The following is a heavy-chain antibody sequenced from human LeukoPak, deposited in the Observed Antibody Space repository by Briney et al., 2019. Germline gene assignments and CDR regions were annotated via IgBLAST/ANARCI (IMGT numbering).Heavy chain of an antibody. CDR1: ACSISSGYY. V-gene: IGHV4-38-2*02. CDR3: ARDSALAQAVMFDY. Sequence: TSETLSLTCIVSACSISSGYYWGWIRQPPGKGLEWIGEINHSGSTYYNPSLQSRITISVDTSKNQFSLKLSSVTAADTAVYYCARDSALAQAVMFDYWGRGALVTVSS. CDR2: INHSGST. D-gene: IGHD6-19*01. J-gene: IGHJ4*02.